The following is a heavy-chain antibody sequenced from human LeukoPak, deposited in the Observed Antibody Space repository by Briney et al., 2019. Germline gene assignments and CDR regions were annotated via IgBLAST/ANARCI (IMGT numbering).Heavy chain of an antibody. CDR3: ARGGDGYCSSTSCSYFDY. CDR1: GYTFTGYY. V-gene: IGHV1-2*02. CDR2: INPNSGGT. D-gene: IGHD2-2*03. J-gene: IGHJ4*02. Sequence: ASVKVSCKASGYTFTGYYMHWVRQAPGQGLEWMGWINPNSGGTNYAQKFQGRVTMTRDTSISTAYMELRSLRSDDTAVYYCARGGDGYCSSTSCSYFDYWGQGTLVTVSS.